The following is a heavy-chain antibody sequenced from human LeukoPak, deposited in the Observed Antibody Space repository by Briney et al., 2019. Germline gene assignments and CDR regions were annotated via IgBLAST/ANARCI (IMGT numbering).Heavy chain of an antibody. J-gene: IGHJ6*02. CDR1: GGSINNYY. V-gene: IGHV4-59*01. CDR3: ARGLGANNDYGMDV. D-gene: IGHD1/OR15-1a*01. CDR2: ISYSGST. Sequence: SETLSLTCTVSGGSINNYYWTWIRQPPGKGLEWIEYISYSGSTDYNPSLKSRVTILVDTSKNQFSLKLSSVTAADTAVYYCARGLGANNDYGMDVWGQGTTVTVS.